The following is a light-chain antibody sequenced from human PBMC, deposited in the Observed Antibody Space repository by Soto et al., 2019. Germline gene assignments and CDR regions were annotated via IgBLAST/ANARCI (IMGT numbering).Light chain of an antibody. V-gene: IGKV3-20*01. CDR3: QQYGSSPET. CDR2: GAS. Sequence: EIVLTQSPGTLSLSPGERATLSCRASQSVSRSYLAWYQKKPGQAPRLLIYGASSRATGIPDRFSGSGSGTDFTLTISRLEPEDFAVYYCQQYGSSPETFGQGTKVEIK. J-gene: IGKJ1*01. CDR1: QSVSRSY.